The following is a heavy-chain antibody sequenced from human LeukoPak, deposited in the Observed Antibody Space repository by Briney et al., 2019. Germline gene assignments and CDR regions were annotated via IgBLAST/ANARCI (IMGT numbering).Heavy chain of an antibody. J-gene: IGHJ4*02. Sequence: GRSLRLSCAASGFTFSSYGMHWVRQAPGKGLEWVAVIWYDGSNKYYADSVKGRFTISRDNSKNTLYLQMNSLRAEDTAVYYCASLGEYSNDYWGQGTLVTVSS. CDR1: GFTFSSYG. V-gene: IGHV3-33*01. CDR3: ASLGEYSNDY. D-gene: IGHD6-6*01. CDR2: IWYDGSNK.